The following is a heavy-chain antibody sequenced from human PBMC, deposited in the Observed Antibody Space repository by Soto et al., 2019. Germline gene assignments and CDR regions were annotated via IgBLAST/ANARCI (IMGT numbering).Heavy chain of an antibody. CDR2: IIPIFGTA. D-gene: IGHD2-15*01. J-gene: IGHJ5*02. Sequence: QVQLVQSGAEVKKPGSSVKVSCKASGGTFSSYAISWVRQAPGQGLEWMGGIIPIFGTANYAQKFQGRVTITADESTSTDYMELSSLRSEATAVYYCARDIVEWGSFWFDPWGQGTLVTVSS. CDR1: GGTFSSYA. V-gene: IGHV1-69*01. CDR3: ARDIVEWGSFWFDP.